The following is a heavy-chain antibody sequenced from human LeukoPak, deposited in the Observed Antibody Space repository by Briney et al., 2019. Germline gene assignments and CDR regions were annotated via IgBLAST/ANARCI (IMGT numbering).Heavy chain of an antibody. J-gene: IGHJ4*02. CDR2: TYPGDSDT. Sequence: GESLKISCKASGYSFTRYWIGWVRPMPGKGLEWMGITYPGDSDTAYSPSFQGQVTISADKSITTAYLQWSSLKAPDTGMYYCARRLRFAEGAYFDYWGQGTLVTVSS. CDR3: ARRLRFAEGAYFDY. D-gene: IGHD3-16*01. CDR1: GYSFTRYW. V-gene: IGHV5-51*01.